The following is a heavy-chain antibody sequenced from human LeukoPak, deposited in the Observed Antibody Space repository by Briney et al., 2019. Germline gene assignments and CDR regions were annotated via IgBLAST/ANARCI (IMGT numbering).Heavy chain of an antibody. CDR2: IYWDDDK. V-gene: IGHV2-5*02. D-gene: IGHD4-23*01. CDR1: GFSLSPSGVG. J-gene: IGHJ4*02. Sequence: SGPTLVNPTQTLTLTCTFSGFSLSPSGVGVGWIRQPPGKALEWLALIYWDDDKRYRPSLKSRLTITKDTSKNQVVLTMTNMDPVDTATYYCARYGGNSLNFDYWGQGTLVTVSS. CDR3: ARYGGNSLNFDY.